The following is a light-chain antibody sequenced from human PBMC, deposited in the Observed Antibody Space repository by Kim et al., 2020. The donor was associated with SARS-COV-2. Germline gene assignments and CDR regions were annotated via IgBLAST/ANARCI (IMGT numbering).Light chain of an antibody. J-gene: IGLJ3*02. Sequence: SSELTQPPSVSVSPGQTVSITCSGDKLGDKYACWYQQKPGQSPVLVIYQDSKRPSGIPERFSGSNSGNTATLTISGTQAMDEADYYCQAWDSSTNWVFGGGTQLTVL. CDR2: QDS. CDR1: KLGDKY. V-gene: IGLV3-1*01. CDR3: QAWDSSTNWV.